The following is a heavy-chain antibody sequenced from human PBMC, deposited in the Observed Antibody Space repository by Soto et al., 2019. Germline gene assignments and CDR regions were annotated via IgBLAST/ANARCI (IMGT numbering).Heavy chain of an antibody. CDR3: TRGDYSNSGNFSPGH. CDR2: IYSDGSST. J-gene: IGHJ1*01. V-gene: IGHV3-74*01. Sequence: EVQLVESGGDLVQPGGSLRLSCAASGFTFSSYWMHWVRQAPGKGLVWVSRIYSDGSSTAYADSVKGRFSISRDNARNTLYLPMSSLRVEDTAIYYCTRGDYSNSGNFSPGHWGQGTLVTVSS. D-gene: IGHD3-10*01. CDR1: GFTFSSYW.